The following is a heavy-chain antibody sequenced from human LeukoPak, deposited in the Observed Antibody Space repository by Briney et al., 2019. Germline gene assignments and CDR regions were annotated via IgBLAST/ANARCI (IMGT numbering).Heavy chain of an antibody. CDR2: IKQDGSEK. J-gene: IGHJ4*02. Sequence: GGSLRLSCAASGFTFSNFWMSWVRQAPGKGLEWVANIKQDGSEKYYVDSVKGRFTISRDNTKNSLYLQMNSLRAEDTAVYYCAKDRIVGATLDSYYFDYWGQGTLVTVSS. CDR3: AKDRIVGATLDSYYFDY. V-gene: IGHV3-7*01. D-gene: IGHD1-26*01. CDR1: GFTFSNFW.